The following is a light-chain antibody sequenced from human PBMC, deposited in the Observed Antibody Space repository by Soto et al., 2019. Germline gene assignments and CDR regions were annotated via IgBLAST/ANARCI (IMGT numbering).Light chain of an antibody. CDR3: QQYGSSGT. J-gene: IGKJ1*01. CDR1: QSVSNNY. V-gene: IGKV3-20*01. CDR2: GAS. Sequence: EIVLTQSPGTLSLSPGERATLSCRASQSVSNNYLAWYQQKPGQAPRLLIYGASHRATGIPGRFSGSGSGTDFTLTMSRLEPEDFAVYYCQQYGSSGTFGQGTKG.